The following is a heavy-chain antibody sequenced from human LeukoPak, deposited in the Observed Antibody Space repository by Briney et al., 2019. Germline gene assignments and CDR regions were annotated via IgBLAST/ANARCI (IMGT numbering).Heavy chain of an antibody. Sequence: GGSLRLSCAASGFTFSNYGMHWVRQAPGKGLEWVGLIKSKIDGGTTDYASPVKGRFTVSRDDSNNTLYLQMNSLKTEDTAVYYCTTFSYNFDYWGQGTLVTVSS. D-gene: IGHD1-1*01. J-gene: IGHJ4*02. V-gene: IGHV3-15*01. CDR2: IKSKIDGGTT. CDR1: GFTFSNYG. CDR3: TTFSYNFDY.